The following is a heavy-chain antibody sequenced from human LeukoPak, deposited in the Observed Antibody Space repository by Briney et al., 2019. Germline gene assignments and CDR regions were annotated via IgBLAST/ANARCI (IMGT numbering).Heavy chain of an antibody. V-gene: IGHV3-53*01. CDR3: ARGVADYYDSSGYQN. J-gene: IGHJ4*02. CDR1: GFTVSSNY. Sequence: GGSLRLSCAASGFTVSSNYMSWVRQAPGKGLEWVSVIYSGGKTNYADSVKGRFTISRDNSKNTLYLQMNSLRAEDTAMYYCARGVADYYDSSGYQNWGQGTLVTVSS. D-gene: IGHD3-22*01. CDR2: IYSGGKT.